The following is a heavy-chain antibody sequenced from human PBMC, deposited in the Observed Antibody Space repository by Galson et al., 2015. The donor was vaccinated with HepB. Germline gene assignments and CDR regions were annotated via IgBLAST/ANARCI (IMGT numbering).Heavy chain of an antibody. Sequence: CAISGDSVSNNYAAWNWIRQSPSRGLEWLGRTYYRSKWYNDYANSVKGRVTINSDTSKNQFSLHLKSVTPDDTAVYYCAREIHKYFYDSSGYDYWGQGTLVIVSS. D-gene: IGHD3-22*01. CDR2: TYYRSKWYN. V-gene: IGHV6-1*01. CDR1: GDSVSNNYAA. J-gene: IGHJ4*02. CDR3: AREIHKYFYDSSGYDY.